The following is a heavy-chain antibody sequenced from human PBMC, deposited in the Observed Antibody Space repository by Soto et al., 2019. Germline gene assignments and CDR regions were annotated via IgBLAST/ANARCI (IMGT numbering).Heavy chain of an antibody. J-gene: IGHJ3*01. CDR1: GFSFSSYA. V-gene: IGHV3-30*18. CDR3: AKPYYGAASYYPDAFDV. D-gene: IGHD3-10*01. CDR2: ISHDGSNT. Sequence: QVQLVESGGGVVQPGTSLRLSCGASGFSFSSYAMNWVRQAPGKGLEWVAVISHDGSNTYYGDSVKGRFTISRDNSENTLFLQMNSPRAEDTAVYYCAKPYYGAASYYPDAFDVWGQGTSVTVSS.